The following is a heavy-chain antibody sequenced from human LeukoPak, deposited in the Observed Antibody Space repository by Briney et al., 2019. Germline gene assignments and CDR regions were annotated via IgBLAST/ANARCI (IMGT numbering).Heavy chain of an antibody. J-gene: IGHJ6*02. CDR1: GFTLSSYG. CDR3: AKDSLRWSYFYYGMDV. Sequence: GGSMRPSCAASGFTLSSYGMHWVRQAPGKGLEWVAVISYAGSNKYYVDSVKGRFTISRDNSKNTLYLQMNSLRAEDTAVYYCAKDSLRWSYFYYGMDVWGQATTDTVSS. CDR2: ISYAGSNK. D-gene: IGHD4-23*01. V-gene: IGHV3-30*18.